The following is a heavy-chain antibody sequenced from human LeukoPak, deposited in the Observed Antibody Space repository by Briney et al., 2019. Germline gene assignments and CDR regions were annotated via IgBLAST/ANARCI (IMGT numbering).Heavy chain of an antibody. CDR3: VQLGYCSGGSFYNPP. CDR2: ISGSGST. J-gene: IGHJ5*02. CDR1: GFTFSSYA. Sequence: GGSLTLSCAASGFTFSSYAMSWVRQAPGKGLEWVSAISGSGSTDYADSVKGRFTISRDNSKNTLYLQMNSLRAEDTAVYYCVQLGYCSGGSFYNPPWGQGTQVTVSS. D-gene: IGHD2-15*01. V-gene: IGHV3-23*01.